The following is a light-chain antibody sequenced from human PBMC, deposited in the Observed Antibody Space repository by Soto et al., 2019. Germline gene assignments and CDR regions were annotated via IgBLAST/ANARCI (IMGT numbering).Light chain of an antibody. CDR3: AAWDDSLRGVV. J-gene: IGLJ2*01. V-gene: IGLV1-47*01. Sequence: QSLLTQPPSASGTPGQRVTISCSGSSSNIGSNYVYWYQQLPGTAPKLLIYRNNQRPSGVPDRFSGSKSGTSASLAISGLRSEDEADYYCAAWDDSLRGVVFGGGTKLTVL. CDR1: SSNIGSNY. CDR2: RNN.